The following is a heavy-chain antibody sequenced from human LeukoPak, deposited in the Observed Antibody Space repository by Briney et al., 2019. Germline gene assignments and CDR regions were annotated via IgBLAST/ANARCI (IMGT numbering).Heavy chain of an antibody. Sequence: PSETLSLTCAVSGGSISSGGYSWSWIRQPPGKGLEWIGHIYHSGSTYYNPSLKSRVTISVDRSKNQFSLKLSSVTAADTAVYYCARASGYGGAYFDYWGQGTLVTVSS. CDR1: GGSISSGGYS. J-gene: IGHJ4*02. CDR2: IYHSGST. D-gene: IGHD5-12*01. V-gene: IGHV4-30-2*01. CDR3: ARASGYGGAYFDY.